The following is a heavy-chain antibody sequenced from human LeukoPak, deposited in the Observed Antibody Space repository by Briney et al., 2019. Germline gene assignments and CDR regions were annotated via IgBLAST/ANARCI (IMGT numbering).Heavy chain of an antibody. CDR3: AKDKGWWYSAYGCYGMDV. Sequence: GGSLRLSCGASGFTFITYAMSWVRQAPGKGLEWVSAISGSGGSTYYADSVKGRFTISRDNSKNTLYLQMNSLRAEDTAVYYCAKDKGWWYSAYGCYGMDVWGQGTTVTVSS. CDR1: GFTFITYA. J-gene: IGHJ6*02. CDR2: ISGSGGST. V-gene: IGHV3-23*01. D-gene: IGHD1-26*01.